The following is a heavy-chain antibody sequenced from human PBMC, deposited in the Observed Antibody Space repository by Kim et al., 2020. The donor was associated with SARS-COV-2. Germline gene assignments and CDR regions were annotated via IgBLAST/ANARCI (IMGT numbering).Heavy chain of an antibody. CDR2: IYYSGST. D-gene: IGHD3-22*01. V-gene: IGHV4-39*01. J-gene: IGHJ4*02. Sequence: SETLSLTCTVSGGSISSSSYYWGWIRQPPGKGLEWIGSIYYSGSTYYNPSLKSRVTISVDTSKNQFSLKLSSVTAADTAVYYCARHYYDSSGYPLPHFDYWGQGTLVTVSS. CDR3: ARHYYDSSGYPLPHFDY. CDR1: GGSISSSSYY.